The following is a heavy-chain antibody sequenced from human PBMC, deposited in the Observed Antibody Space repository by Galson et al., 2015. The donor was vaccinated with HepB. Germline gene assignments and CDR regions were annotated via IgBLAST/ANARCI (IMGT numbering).Heavy chain of an antibody. CDR1: GFTFSSYS. J-gene: IGHJ4*02. V-gene: IGHV3-48*01. CDR2: ISSSSSTI. D-gene: IGHD5-12*01. Sequence: SLRLSCAASGFTFSSYSMNWVRQAPGKGLEWVSYISSSSSTIYYADSVKGRFTISRDNAKNSLYLQMNSLRAEDTAVYYCARGGSYSGYDFAYWGQGTLDTVSS. CDR3: ARGGSYSGYDFAY.